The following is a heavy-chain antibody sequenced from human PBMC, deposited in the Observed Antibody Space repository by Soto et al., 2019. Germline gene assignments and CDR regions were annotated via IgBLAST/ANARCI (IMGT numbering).Heavy chain of an antibody. V-gene: IGHV4-34*01. Sequence: SETLSLTCAVYGASFSGYSWSWIRQPPGKGLEWIGDIDHDGSTSYNSPLNSRVTISIDTSKNQFSLNLNSVTAADTAVYYCARVGANPSDYWGPGTLVTVSS. CDR1: GASFSGYS. CDR3: ARVGANPSDY. CDR2: IDHDGST. D-gene: IGHD1-26*01. J-gene: IGHJ4*02.